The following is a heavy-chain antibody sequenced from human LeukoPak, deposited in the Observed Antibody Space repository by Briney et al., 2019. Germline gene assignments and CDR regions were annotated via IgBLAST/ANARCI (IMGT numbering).Heavy chain of an antibody. CDR2: MNPNSGNT. CDR3: ARRRDCSSTSCYYMDV. V-gene: IGHV1-8*03. CDR1: GYTFTSYD. J-gene: IGHJ6*03. D-gene: IGHD2-2*01. Sequence: ASVKVSCKASGYTFTSYDINWVRQATGQGLEWMGWMNPNSGNTGYAQKFQGRVTITRNTSISTAYMELSSLRSEDTAVYYCARRRDCSSTSCYYMDVWGKGTTVTVSS.